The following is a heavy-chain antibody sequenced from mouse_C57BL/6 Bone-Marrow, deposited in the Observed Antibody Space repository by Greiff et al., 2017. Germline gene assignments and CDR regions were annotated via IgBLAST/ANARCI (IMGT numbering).Heavy chain of an antibody. CDR1: GYTFTSYW. J-gene: IGHJ4*01. V-gene: IGHV1-69*01. CDR3: ARTVITTVVAGGYYAMDY. CDR2: IDPSDSYT. D-gene: IGHD1-1*01. Sequence: VQLQQPGAELVMPGASVKLSCKASGYTFTSYWMHWVKQRPGQGLEWIGEIDPSDSYTNYNQKFKGKSTLTVDKSSSTAYMQLSSLTSEDSAVYYCARTVITTVVAGGYYAMDYWGQGTSVTVSS.